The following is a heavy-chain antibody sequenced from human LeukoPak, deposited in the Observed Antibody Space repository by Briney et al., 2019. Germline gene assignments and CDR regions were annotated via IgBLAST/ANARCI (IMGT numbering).Heavy chain of an antibody. J-gene: IGHJ4*02. CDR2: IRYDGSNK. Sequence: GGTLRLSCAASGFTFSIYGMHWVRQAPGKGLEWVAFIRYDGSNKYYADSVKGRFTISRDNSKNTLYLQMNSLGAEDTAVYYCARYAVDYWGQGTLVTVSS. D-gene: IGHD5-18*01. V-gene: IGHV3-30*02. CDR3: ARYAVDY. CDR1: GFTFSIYG.